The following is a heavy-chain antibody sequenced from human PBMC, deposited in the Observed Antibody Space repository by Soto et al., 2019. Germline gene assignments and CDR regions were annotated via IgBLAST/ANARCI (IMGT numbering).Heavy chain of an antibody. CDR2: IRSKVDSYAT. D-gene: IGHD5-12*01. V-gene: IGHV3-73*02. CDR3: TRPDMATNDFDY. Sequence: EVQLVESGGGLVQPGGSLKLSCAASGFTFSGSDFHWVRQASGKGLAWVGRIRSKVDSYATAYAASVKDRFTISRDDSKNTAYLQMNSLKTEDTAVYYCTRPDMATNDFDYWGQGTLVTVSS. J-gene: IGHJ4*02. CDR1: GFTFSGSD.